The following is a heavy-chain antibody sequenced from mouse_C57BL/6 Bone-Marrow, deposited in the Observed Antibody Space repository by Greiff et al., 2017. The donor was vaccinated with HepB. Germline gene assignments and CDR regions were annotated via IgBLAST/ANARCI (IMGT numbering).Heavy chain of an antibody. J-gene: IGHJ4*01. Sequence: EVKLVESGGDLVKPGGSLKLSCAASGFTFSSYGMSWVRQTPDKRLEWVATISSCGSYTYYPDSVKGRFTISRDNAKNTLYLQMSSLTSEDTAMYYCASPRPYCYRSSGDYDAMDYWGQGTSVTVSS. D-gene: IGHD1-1*01. CDR1: GFTFSSYG. CDR2: ISSCGSYT. CDR3: ASPRPYCYRSSGDYDAMDY. V-gene: IGHV5-6*01.